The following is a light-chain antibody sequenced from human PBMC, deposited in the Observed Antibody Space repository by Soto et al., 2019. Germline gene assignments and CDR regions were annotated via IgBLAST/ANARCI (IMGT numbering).Light chain of an antibody. CDR1: SSNIGSNY. V-gene: IGLV1-51*02. CDR3: GTWDSSLSAGV. Sequence: QPVLTQPPSVSAAPGQKVTISCSGSSSNIGSNYVSWYQQLPGTAPKLLMYENNKRPSGVPDRFSGSKSGTSATLGVAGLQTGDEADYYCGTWDSSLSAGVFGGGTKLTVL. CDR2: ENN. J-gene: IGLJ2*01.